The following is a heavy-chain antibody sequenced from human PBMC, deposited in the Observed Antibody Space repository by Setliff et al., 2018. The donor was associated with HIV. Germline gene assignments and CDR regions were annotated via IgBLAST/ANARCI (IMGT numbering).Heavy chain of an antibody. CDR2: ISSSSSYT. V-gene: IGHV3-21*01. CDR1: GFTFSSYS. J-gene: IGHJ4*02. CDR3: ARDVSWRVRTYIDY. D-gene: IGHD3-3*01. Sequence: GGSLRLSCAASGFTFSSYSMTWVRQAPGKGLEWVSYISSSSSYTHYADSVKGRFTISRDNVKNSLYLQMNSLRAEDTAVYYCARDVSWRVRTYIDYWGQGALVTVSS.